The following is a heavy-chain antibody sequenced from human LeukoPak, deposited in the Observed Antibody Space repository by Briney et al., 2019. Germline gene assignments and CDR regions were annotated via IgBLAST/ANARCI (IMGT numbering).Heavy chain of an antibody. D-gene: IGHD6-6*01. J-gene: IGHJ4*02. V-gene: IGHV1-8*01. CDR3: TRLGQLVFDY. CDR1: GYTFTSYD. CDR2: MNPNSGNT. Sequence: ASVKVSCKASGYTFTSYDINWVRQATGQGLEWMGWMNPNSGNTGYAQKFQGRVTMTRDTSTSTVCMELSSLRSEDTAVFYCTRLGQLVFDYWGQGTLVTVSS.